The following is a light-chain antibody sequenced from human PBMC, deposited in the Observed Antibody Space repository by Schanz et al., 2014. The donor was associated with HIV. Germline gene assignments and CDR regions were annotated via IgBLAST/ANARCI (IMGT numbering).Light chain of an antibody. CDR3: QQTDSFPLT. V-gene: IGKV1-12*01. Sequence: DIQMTQSPSTLSASVGDRITITCRASQSISDSLAWYQQKPGKAPNLLISEASILESGVPSRFSGSGSGTDFTLTISSLQPEDLGTYYCQQTDSFPLTFGQGTRVEIK. CDR1: QSISDS. J-gene: IGKJ1*01. CDR2: EAS.